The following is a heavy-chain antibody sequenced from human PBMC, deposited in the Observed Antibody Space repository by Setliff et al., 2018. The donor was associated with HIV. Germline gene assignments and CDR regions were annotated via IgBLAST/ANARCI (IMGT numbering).Heavy chain of an antibody. D-gene: IGHD2-2*01. J-gene: IGHJ4*02. CDR1: GLTFTYAW. CDR3: TRTYCSSTSCYDDC. Sequence: PGGSLRLSCAASGLTFTYAWMSWVRQAPGKGLEWVANIKKDGSEERYVDSVRGRFTVSRDNAKMSLYLQMNSLRAEDTAVYYCTRTYCSSTSCYDDCWGQGTLVTVSS. CDR2: IKKDGSEE. V-gene: IGHV3-7*01.